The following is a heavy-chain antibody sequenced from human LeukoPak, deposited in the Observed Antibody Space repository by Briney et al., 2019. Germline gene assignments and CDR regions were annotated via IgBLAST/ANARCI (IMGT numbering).Heavy chain of an antibody. V-gene: IGHV3-23*01. D-gene: IGHD6-19*01. CDR3: ASGRDIAVAALHPAFDY. CDR2: ISGSGGST. Sequence: PGGSLRLSCAASGFTFSYHWMTWVRQAPGKGLEWVSAISGSGGSTYYADSVKGRFTISRDNSKNTLYLQMNSLRAEDTAVYYCASGRDIAVAALHPAFDYWGQGTLVTVSS. J-gene: IGHJ4*02. CDR1: GFTFSYHW.